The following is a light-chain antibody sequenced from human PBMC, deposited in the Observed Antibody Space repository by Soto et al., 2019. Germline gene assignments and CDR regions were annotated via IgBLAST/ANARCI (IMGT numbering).Light chain of an antibody. CDR2: DAS. CDR3: QQYNSYPWT. Sequence: DIQMTQSPSTLSGSVGDRVTITCRASQTISSWLAWYQQKPGKAPKLLIYDASILESGVPSRFSGSGSGTAFTLTISSLQPDDFATYYCQQYNSYPWTFGPGTKVDIK. V-gene: IGKV1-5*01. J-gene: IGKJ1*01. CDR1: QTISSW.